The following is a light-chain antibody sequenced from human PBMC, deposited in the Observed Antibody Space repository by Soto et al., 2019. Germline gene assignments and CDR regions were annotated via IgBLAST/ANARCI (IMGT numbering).Light chain of an antibody. J-gene: IGLJ2*01. Sequence: QSALTQPASVSGSPGQSSTISFTGTSSDVGGNNYVSWYQQHPGKAPKLMIYDVSNRPSGVSNRFSGSKSGNTASLTISGLQAEDEAEYYCSSYTSSSTLMVFGGGTKLTVL. CDR2: DVS. CDR1: SSDVGGNNY. V-gene: IGLV2-14*01. CDR3: SSYTSSSTLMV.